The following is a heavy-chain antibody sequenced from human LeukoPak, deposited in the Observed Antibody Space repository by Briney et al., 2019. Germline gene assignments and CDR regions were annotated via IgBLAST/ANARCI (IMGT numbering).Heavy chain of an antibody. CDR1: GGSISSGDYY. D-gene: IGHD6-13*01. CDR2: IYYSGST. V-gene: IGHV4-30-4*08. Sequence: KPSQTLSLTGTVSGGSISSGDYYWSWIRQPPGKGLEWIGYIYYSGSTYYNPSLKSRVTISVDTSKNQFSLKLSSVTAADTAVCYCASKQLIRGEFDYWGQGTLVTVSS. CDR3: ASKQLIRGEFDY. J-gene: IGHJ4*02.